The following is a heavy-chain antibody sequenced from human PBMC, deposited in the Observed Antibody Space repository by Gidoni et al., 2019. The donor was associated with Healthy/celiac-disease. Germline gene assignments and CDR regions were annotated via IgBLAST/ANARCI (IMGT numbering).Heavy chain of an antibody. V-gene: IGHV1-46*01. Sequence: QVQLVQSGAEVKKPGASVKVSCKASGYTFTSYYMHWVRQAPGQGLEWMGIINPSGGSTSYSQKFQGRVTMTRDTSTSTVYMELSSLRSEDTAVYYCARLPSYCGGDCYPDYWGQGTLVTVSS. D-gene: IGHD2-21*02. CDR3: ARLPSYCGGDCYPDY. CDR1: GYTFTSYY. J-gene: IGHJ4*02. CDR2: INPSGGST.